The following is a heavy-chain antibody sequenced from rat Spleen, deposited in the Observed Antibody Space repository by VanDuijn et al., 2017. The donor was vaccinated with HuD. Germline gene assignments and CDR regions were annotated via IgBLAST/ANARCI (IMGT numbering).Heavy chain of an antibody. J-gene: IGHJ2*01. CDR2: ITNTGGGNT. D-gene: IGHD4-3*01. Sequence: EVQLVESGGGLVQPGRSLKLSCVASGFTFNNYWKTWIRQAPGKGLEWVASITNTGGGNTYYRDSVKGRFTISRDNAKSTLYLQMDSLRSVDTATYYCARHNSGYSYYFEYWGQGVMVTVSS. CDR3: ARHNSGYSYYFEY. V-gene: IGHV5-31*01. CDR1: GFTFNNYW.